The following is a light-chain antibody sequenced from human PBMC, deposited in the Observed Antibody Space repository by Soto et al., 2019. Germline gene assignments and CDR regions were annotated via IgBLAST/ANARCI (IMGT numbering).Light chain of an antibody. Sequence: QSALTQPASVSGSPGQSITISCTGTSSDIGGYNYVSWYQQHPGKAPKLMIYDVSNRPAGVSNRFSGSRSGNTASLTISGLQAEDEADYYCSSYKSSNTRGVFGGGTKVTVL. CDR3: SSYKSSNTRGV. V-gene: IGLV2-14*01. CDR1: SSDIGGYNY. J-gene: IGLJ3*02. CDR2: DVS.